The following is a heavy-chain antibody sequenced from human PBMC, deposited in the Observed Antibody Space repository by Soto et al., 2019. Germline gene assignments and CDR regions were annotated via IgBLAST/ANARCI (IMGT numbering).Heavy chain of an antibody. J-gene: IGHJ4*02. Sequence: QVQLVQSGAEVKKPGSSVKVSCKASGGTFSIYTISWVRQAPGQGLEWMGGSANSAQKFQGRLTVTADESTSTVYLELSSLTSEDTAVYYCARVRVIRGVIPSHFGLWGQGTQVTVSS. D-gene: IGHD3-10*01. CDR1: GGTFSIYT. CDR2: GSA. V-gene: IGHV1-69*01. CDR3: ARVRVIRGVIPSHFGL.